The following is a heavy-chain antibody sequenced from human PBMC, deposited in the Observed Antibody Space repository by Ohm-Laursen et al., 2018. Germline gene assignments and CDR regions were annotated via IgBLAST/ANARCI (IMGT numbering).Heavy chain of an antibody. CDR1: GFTFSTYW. Sequence: SLRLSCAASGFTFSTYWMNWFRQAPGKGLESVASINQDGSEKYFVDSVRGRFTISRDNAKNSLFLQMNSLRAEDTAVYYCARNSSTWGRSVDYWGQGALVTVSS. J-gene: IGHJ4*02. V-gene: IGHV3-7*03. CDR3: ARNSSTWGRSVDY. CDR2: INQDGSEK. D-gene: IGHD2-2*01.